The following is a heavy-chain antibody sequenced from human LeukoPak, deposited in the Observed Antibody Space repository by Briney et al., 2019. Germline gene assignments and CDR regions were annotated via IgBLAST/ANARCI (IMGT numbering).Heavy chain of an antibody. D-gene: IGHD3-10*01. CDR3: AIGERTYYFDY. CDR2: INTNTGNP. Sequence: ASVKVSCKASGYTFTNYTLNWVRQAPGQGLEWMGWINTNTGNPTYAQGFTGRFVFSLDTSVSTAYLQISSLKAEDTAVYYCAIGERTYYFDYWGQGTLVTVSS. J-gene: IGHJ4*02. V-gene: IGHV7-4-1*02. CDR1: GYTFTNYT.